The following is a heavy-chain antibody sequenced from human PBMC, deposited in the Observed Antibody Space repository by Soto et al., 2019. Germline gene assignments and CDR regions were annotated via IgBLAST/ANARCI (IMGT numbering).Heavy chain of an antibody. V-gene: IGHV4-61*02. J-gene: IGHJ3*02. CDR3: ARDRVKRLRLGDHLLGDAFDI. CDR2: IYTSGST. CDR1: GDSVSSGDYY. Sequence: SETLSLTCAVSGDSVSSGDYYWTWIRQPPGKGLEWIGRIYTSGSTNYNPSLKSRVTMSVDTSKNQFSLKLSSVTAADTAVYYCARDRVKRLRLGDHLLGDAFDIWGQGTMVTVSS. D-gene: IGHD3-16*01.